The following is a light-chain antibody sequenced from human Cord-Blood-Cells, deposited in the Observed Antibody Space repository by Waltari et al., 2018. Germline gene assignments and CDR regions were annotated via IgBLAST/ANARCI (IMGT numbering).Light chain of an antibody. Sequence: QSALTQPPPASGSPGQSVPIPCTGTSSDVGGYNYVPWYQQHPGNAPKLMIYEVSKRPSGVPDRFSGSKSGNTASLTVSGLQAEDEADYYCSSYAGSNNLVFGGGTKLTVL. V-gene: IGLV2-8*01. CDR3: SSYAGSNNLV. CDR1: SSDVGGYNY. CDR2: EVS. J-gene: IGLJ2*01.